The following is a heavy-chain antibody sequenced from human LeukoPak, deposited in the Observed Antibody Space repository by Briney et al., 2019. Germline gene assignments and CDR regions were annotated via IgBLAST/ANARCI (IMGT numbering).Heavy chain of an antibody. J-gene: IGHJ4*02. CDR1: GFTFSSYW. CDR2: IKQDGSEK. CDR3: ARDRSVGYLDY. Sequence: GGSLRLSCAASGFTFSSYWMSWVRQAPGKGLEWVANIKQDGSEKYYVDSVKGRFTISRDNAKNSLYLQMISLRAEDTAVYYCARDRSVGYLDYWGQGTLVTVSS. D-gene: IGHD4-23*01. V-gene: IGHV3-7*01.